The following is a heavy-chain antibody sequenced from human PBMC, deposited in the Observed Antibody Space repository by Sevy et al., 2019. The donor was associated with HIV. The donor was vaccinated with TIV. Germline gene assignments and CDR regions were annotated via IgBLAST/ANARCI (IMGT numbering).Heavy chain of an antibody. D-gene: IGHD2-15*01. V-gene: IGHV3-33*01. CDR2: IWYDGSNK. J-gene: IGHJ6*02. CDR3: ARRNGYCSGGSCYYYYYGMDV. CDR1: GFTFSSYG. Sequence: GGSLRLSCAASGFTFSSYGMHWVRQAPGKGLEWVAVIWYDGSNKYYADSVKGRFTISRDNSKNTLYLQMNSLRAEDTAVYYCARRNGYCSGGSCYYYYYGMDVWGQGTTVTVSS.